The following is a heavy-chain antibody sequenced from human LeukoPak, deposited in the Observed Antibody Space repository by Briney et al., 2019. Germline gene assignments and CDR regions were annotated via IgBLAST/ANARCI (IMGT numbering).Heavy chain of an antibody. CDR2: IKQDGSEK. V-gene: IGHV3-7*01. CDR3: ASWSHYYMDV. J-gene: IGHJ6*03. CDR1: GFTFSSYW. Sequence: PGGSLRLSCAASGFTFSSYWMSWVRQAPGKGLEWVANIKQDGSEKYYVDSVKGRFTIFRDNAKNSLYLQMNSLRAEDTAVYYCASWSHYYMDVWGKGTTVTVPS.